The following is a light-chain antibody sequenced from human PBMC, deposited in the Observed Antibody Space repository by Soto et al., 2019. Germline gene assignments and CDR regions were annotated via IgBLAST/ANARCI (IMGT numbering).Light chain of an antibody. J-gene: IGKJ1*01. Sequence: DIQMTQSPSTLSASVKDSVTITCRASQSIANWLAWYQQKPGKAPKLLIYQASILESGVPSRFSGSGSGTEFPLTISSLQPDDFATYFCQKYDSYPWTFGQGTKVEIK. CDR1: QSIANW. CDR3: QKYDSYPWT. CDR2: QAS. V-gene: IGKV1-5*03.